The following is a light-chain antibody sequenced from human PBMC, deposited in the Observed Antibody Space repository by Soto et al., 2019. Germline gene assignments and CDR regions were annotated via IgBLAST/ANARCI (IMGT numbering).Light chain of an antibody. V-gene: IGKV4-1*01. CDR3: QQYYSPWT. CDR2: WAS. Sequence: DIVMTQSPDSLAVSLGERATINCKSSQSVLYSSNNKNYLAWYQQKPGQPPKLLIYWASTRESGVPDRFSGSGSGKDFTLTISSLQAEDGAVYYCQQYYSPWTFGQGTKVELK. J-gene: IGKJ1*01. CDR1: QSVLYSSNNKNY.